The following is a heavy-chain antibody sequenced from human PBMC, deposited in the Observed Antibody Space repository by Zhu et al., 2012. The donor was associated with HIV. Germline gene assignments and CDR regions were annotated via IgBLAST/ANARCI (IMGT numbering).Heavy chain of an antibody. V-gene: IGHV4-38-2*01. CDR1: GFSVSRGYY. J-gene: IGHJ4*02. D-gene: IGHD2-21*02. Sequence: QVQLQQSGPGLVKPSETLSLTCAVSGFSVSRGYYWGWIRQSPGKGLQWIGSIYHTERSYYYPSLKSRATISIDTSKNQFSLRLRSVTAADSAMYYCARHVVGVTRPPYFDYVGQGNFGTVSS. CDR2: IYHTERS. CDR3: ARHVVGVTRPPYFDY.